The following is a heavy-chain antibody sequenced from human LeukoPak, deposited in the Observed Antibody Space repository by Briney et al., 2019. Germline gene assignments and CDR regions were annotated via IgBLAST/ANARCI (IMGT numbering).Heavy chain of an antibody. CDR3: ARHGYYDSSGYSI. CDR2: IYYSGST. V-gene: IGHV4-59*08. J-gene: IGHJ4*02. D-gene: IGHD3-22*01. CDR1: GGPISSYY. Sequence: SETLSLTCTVSGGPISSYYWSWIRQPPGKGLEWIGYIYYSGSTNYNPSLKSRVTISVDTSKNQFSLKLSSVTAADTAVYYCARHGYYDSSGYSIWGQGTLVTVSS.